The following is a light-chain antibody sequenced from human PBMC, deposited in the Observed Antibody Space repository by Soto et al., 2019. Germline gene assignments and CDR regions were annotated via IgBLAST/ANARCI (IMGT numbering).Light chain of an antibody. CDR3: QQYNSYSGA. V-gene: IGKV1-5*03. Sequence: DIQMTQSPSTLSASVGDRVTITCRASQSIKNWLAWYQQKPGEAPKLLIYKASTLESGVPSRFSGSGSGTEFTLTISCLQPDDVATYYCQQYNSYSGAFGPGTKVDIK. CDR1: QSIKNW. J-gene: IGKJ1*01. CDR2: KAS.